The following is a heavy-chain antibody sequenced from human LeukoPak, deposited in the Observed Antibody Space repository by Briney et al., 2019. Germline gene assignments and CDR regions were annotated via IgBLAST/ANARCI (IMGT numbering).Heavy chain of an antibody. Sequence: KPSETLSLTCAVYGGSFSGYYWSWIRQPPGKGLGWIGEINHSGSTNYNPSLKSRVTISVDTSKNQFSLKLSPVTAADTAVYYCARGNMIVVVISAFDIWGQGTMVTVSS. CDR2: INHSGST. CDR3: ARGNMIVVVISAFDI. D-gene: IGHD3-22*01. V-gene: IGHV4-34*01. J-gene: IGHJ3*02. CDR1: GGSFSGYY.